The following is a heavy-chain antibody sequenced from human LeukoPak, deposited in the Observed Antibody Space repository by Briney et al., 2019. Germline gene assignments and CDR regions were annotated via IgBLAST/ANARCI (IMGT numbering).Heavy chain of an antibody. CDR3: ARRYYDFWSGDHYYGMDV. Sequence: GESLKISCKGSGYSFTSYWIGWVRQMPGKGLEWMGIFYPGDSDTRYSPSFQGQVTISADKSISTAYLQWSSLKASDTAMYYCARRYYDFWSGDHYYGMDVWGQGTTVTVSS. J-gene: IGHJ6*02. V-gene: IGHV5-51*01. CDR1: GYSFTSYW. D-gene: IGHD3-3*01. CDR2: FYPGDSDT.